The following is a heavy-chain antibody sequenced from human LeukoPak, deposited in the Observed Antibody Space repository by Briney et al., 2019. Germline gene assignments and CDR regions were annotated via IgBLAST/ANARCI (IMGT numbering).Heavy chain of an antibody. J-gene: IGHJ4*02. D-gene: IGHD3-10*01. CDR1: GASISSSSYY. CDR3: ARTRYYYNSRSYGAPYYFDY. CDR2: LDYSGST. V-gene: IGHV4-39*01. Sequence: SETLSLTCTVSGASISSSSYYWGWLRQPPGKGLEWIGSLDYSGSTYYNPSLKSRVTISVDTSKNQFSLELSSVTAADTAVYYCARTRYYYNSRSYGAPYYFDYWGQGTLVTVSS.